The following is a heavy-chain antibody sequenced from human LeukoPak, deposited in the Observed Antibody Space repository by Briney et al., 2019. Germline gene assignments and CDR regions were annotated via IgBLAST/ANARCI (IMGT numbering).Heavy chain of an antibody. D-gene: IGHD5-18*01. J-gene: IGHJ4*02. CDR3: VRPIRGYSFDYYDY. CDR1: GGSITSSY. CDR2: IYYSGST. V-gene: IGHV4-59*01. Sequence: SETLSLTCTVSGGSITSSYWSRIRQPPGKGLEWIGCIYYSGSTNYNPSLKGRVTMSVDTSKNQFSLKLTSVTAADTAVYYCVRPIRGYSFDYYDYWGQGTLVTVSS.